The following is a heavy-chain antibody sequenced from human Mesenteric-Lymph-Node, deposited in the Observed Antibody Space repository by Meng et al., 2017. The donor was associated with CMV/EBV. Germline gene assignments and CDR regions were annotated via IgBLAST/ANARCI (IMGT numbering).Heavy chain of an antibody. Sequence: SRNWWSWVRQAPGKGLEWIGEIYHSGSTNYNPSLKSRVTISVDKSKNQFSLKLSSVTAADTAVYYCARVGYCTSTSCYGRSNWFDPWGQGTLVTVSS. J-gene: IGHJ5*02. CDR1: SRNW. CDR3: ARVGYCTSTSCYGRSNWFDP. CDR2: IYHSGST. D-gene: IGHD2-2*01. V-gene: IGHV4-4*02.